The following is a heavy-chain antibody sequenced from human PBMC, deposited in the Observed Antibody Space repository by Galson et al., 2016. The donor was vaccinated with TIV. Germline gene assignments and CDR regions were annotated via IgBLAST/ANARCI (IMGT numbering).Heavy chain of an antibody. V-gene: IGHV1-2*02. D-gene: IGHD3-22*01. J-gene: IGHJ4*02. Sequence: SVKVSCKASGYIFTDYYIHWVRQAPGQGLEWLGWINPKSGGAIFAQKFQGRVTQTSDTSISTAYMDLSCLTFDDTAVYYCARDDGSTSGSDYWGQGALVTVSS. CDR1: GYIFTDYY. CDR2: INPKSGGA. CDR3: ARDDGSTSGSDY.